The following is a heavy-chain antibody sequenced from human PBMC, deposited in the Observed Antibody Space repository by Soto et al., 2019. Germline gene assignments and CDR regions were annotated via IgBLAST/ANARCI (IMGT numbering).Heavy chain of an antibody. CDR1: GESVSTFY. CDR2: VNWLGTI. Sequence: PSETLSLTCSVFGESVSTFYFMWIRQPPGKGLEYVGYVNWLGTINYNPTLESRLTISVDTTKNQISLKLTSVSAADTARYFCARHPAVGKISRGFDPWGQGIMVTVSS. CDR3: ARHPAVGKISRGFDP. V-gene: IGHV4-59*08. D-gene: IGHD3-10*01. J-gene: IGHJ5*02.